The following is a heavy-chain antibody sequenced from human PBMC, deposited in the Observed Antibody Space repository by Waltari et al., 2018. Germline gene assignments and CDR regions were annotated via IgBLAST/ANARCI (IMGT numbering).Heavy chain of an antibody. D-gene: IGHD2-15*01. CDR3: ARDMVVAATYYYYGMDV. Sequence: EVQLVESGGGLVQPGGSLRLSCAASGFTFSSYWMHWVRQAPGKGLVWVSRINSDGSSTSYADSVKGRFTISRDNAKNTLYLQMNSLRAEDTAVYYCARDMVVAATYYYYGMDVWGQGTTVTVSS. V-gene: IGHV3-74*01. CDR2: INSDGSST. CDR1: GFTFSSYW. J-gene: IGHJ6*02.